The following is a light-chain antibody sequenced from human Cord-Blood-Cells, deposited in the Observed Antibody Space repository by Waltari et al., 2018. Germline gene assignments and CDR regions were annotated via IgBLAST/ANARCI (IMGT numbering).Light chain of an antibody. CDR3: CSYAGSSTFV. CDR1: SSDVGSYNL. V-gene: IGLV2-23*01. J-gene: IGLJ1*01. Sequence: QSALTQPASVSGSPGQSITISCTGTSSDVGSYNLVSWYQQHPGKAPKLMIYEGSKRPSGVSNRFSGSKSGNTASRTSSVLQAEDEADYYCCSYAGSSTFVFGTGTKVTVL. CDR2: EGS.